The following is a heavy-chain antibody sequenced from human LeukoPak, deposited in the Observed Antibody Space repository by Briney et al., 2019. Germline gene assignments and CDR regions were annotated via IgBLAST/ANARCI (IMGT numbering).Heavy chain of an antibody. CDR2: IRYDGSSK. CDR1: GFTFSSYG. CDR3: AKDEGATMVLDY. D-gene: IGHD3-10*01. Sequence: GGSLRLSCAASGFTFSSYGMHWVRQAPGKGLEWVAFIRYDGSSKYYADSVKGRFTISRDNSKNTLYLQMNSLRAEATAVYYCAKDEGATMVLDYWGQGTLVTVSS. J-gene: IGHJ4*02. V-gene: IGHV3-30*02.